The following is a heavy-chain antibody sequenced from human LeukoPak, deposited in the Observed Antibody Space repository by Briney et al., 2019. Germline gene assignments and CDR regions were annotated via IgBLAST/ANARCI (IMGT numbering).Heavy chain of an antibody. CDR1: GGSISSSNW. D-gene: IGHD6-19*01. CDR3: AREVSVADNFFDP. V-gene: IGHV4-4*02. J-gene: IGHJ5*02. CDR2: IYHSGST. Sequence: ASETLSLTCAVSGGSISSSNWWSWVRQPPGKGLEWIGEIYHSGSTKYNPSLKSRVTISVDKSKNQFSLEVRSVTAADTAVYYCAREVSVADNFFDPWGQGTLVTVSS.